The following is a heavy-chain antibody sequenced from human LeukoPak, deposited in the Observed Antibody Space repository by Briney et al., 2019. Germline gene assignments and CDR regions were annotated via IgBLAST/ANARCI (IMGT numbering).Heavy chain of an antibody. CDR3: VEVDNGILTGYYAFDY. CDR1: GFTFSSYA. D-gene: IGHD3-9*01. V-gene: IGHV3-23*01. J-gene: IGHJ4*02. Sequence: GGSLRLSCAASGFTFSSYAMSWVRQAPGRGLEWVSAMSGSGGSTYFADSVKGRFTISRDKSKNTLYLQMNSLRAEDTAVYYCVEVDNGILTGYYAFDYWGQGTLVTVSS. CDR2: MSGSGGST.